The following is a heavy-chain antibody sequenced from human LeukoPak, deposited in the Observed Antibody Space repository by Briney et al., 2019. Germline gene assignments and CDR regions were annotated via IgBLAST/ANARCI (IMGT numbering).Heavy chain of an antibody. CDR1: GFTFSSCS. J-gene: IGHJ4*02. CDR3: ARVRTGTTRGAFDY. CDR2: ISSSSSYI. Sequence: PGGSLRLSCAASGFTFSSCSMNWVRQAPGKGLEWFSSISSSSSYIYYADSVKGRFTISRDNAKNSLYLQMNSLRAEDTAVYYCARVRTGTTRGAFDYWGQGTLVTVSS. D-gene: IGHD1-7*01. V-gene: IGHV3-21*01.